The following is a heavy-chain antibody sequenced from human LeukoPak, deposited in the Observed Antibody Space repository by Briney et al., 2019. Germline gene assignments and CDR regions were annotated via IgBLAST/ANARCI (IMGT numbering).Heavy chain of an antibody. CDR3: ASSTVTTTHPPRYFDL. CDR1: GGSISSYY. Sequence: SETLSLTCTVSGGSISSYYWSWIRQPPGKGLEWIGYIYYSGSTNYNPSLKSRVTISVDTSRNQFSLKLSSVTAADTAVYYCASSTVTTTHPPRYFDLWGRGTLVTVSS. J-gene: IGHJ2*01. V-gene: IGHV4-59*01. D-gene: IGHD4-17*01. CDR2: IYYSGST.